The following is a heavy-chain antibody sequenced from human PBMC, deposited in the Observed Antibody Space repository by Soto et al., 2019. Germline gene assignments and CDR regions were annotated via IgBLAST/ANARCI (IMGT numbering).Heavy chain of an antibody. V-gene: IGHV1-8*01. CDR1: GYSFTSLD. CDR2: MEPSTGRT. CDR3: ARGVSAGVDY. D-gene: IGHD1-26*01. Sequence: ASVKVSCNASGYSFTSLDINWVRQTAGQGLEWMGWMEPSTGRTGYAQKFQGRVTMTRDTSINTAYMELTTLTSDDTAFYYCARGVSAGVDYWGQGTLVTVSS. J-gene: IGHJ4*02.